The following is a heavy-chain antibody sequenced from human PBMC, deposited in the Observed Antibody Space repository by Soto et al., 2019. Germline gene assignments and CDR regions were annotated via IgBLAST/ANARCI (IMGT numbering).Heavy chain of an antibody. CDR2: IDHSGST. J-gene: IGHJ4*02. V-gene: IGHV4-4*02. CDR3: ARYSSGWEYYFDY. Sequence: PSETLSLTCAVSGGSISSSNWWSWVRQPPGKGLEWIGEIDHSGSTNYNPSLKRRLTISVDKSKNQFSLKLSSVTAADTAVYYCARYSSGWEYYFDYWGQGTLVTVSS. CDR1: GGSISSSNW. D-gene: IGHD6-19*01.